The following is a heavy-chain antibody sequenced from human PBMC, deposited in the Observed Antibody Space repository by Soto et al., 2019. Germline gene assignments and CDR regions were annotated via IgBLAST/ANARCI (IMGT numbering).Heavy chain of an antibody. Sequence: EVKLVESGGGLVKHGGSLSLSCAASGFTFSSYSMNWVRQAPGKGLEWVSSISGSSSYIYYADSVKGRFTISRDNAKHSLYLHMNSLRAEDTAVYYCARDGVDSSGWYRQLDYWGQGTLVTVSS. J-gene: IGHJ4*02. V-gene: IGHV3-21*01. CDR2: ISGSSSYI. CDR1: GFTFSSYS. D-gene: IGHD6-19*01. CDR3: ARDGVDSSGWYRQLDY.